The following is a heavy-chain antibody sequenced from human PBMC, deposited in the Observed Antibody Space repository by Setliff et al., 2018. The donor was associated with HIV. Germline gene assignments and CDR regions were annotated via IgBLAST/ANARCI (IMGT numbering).Heavy chain of an antibody. D-gene: IGHD3-16*01. V-gene: IGHV4-34*01. CDR2: INYSGST. Sequence: PSETLSLTCAVYGGSFSNYYWSWIRQPPGKGLEWKGEINYSGSTKYNPSLKSRVTMSVDTSKNQFSLKLNSVTAADTAVYYCARYVAYDEDDFDIWGQGTMVTVSS. J-gene: IGHJ3*02. CDR1: GGSFSNYY. CDR3: ARYVAYDEDDFDI.